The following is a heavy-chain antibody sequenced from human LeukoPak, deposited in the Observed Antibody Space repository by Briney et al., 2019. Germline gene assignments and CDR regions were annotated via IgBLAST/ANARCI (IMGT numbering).Heavy chain of an antibody. Sequence: ASVKVSCKASGYTFTSYYMHWVRQAPGQGLEWMGIINPSGGSTNYAQKFQGRVTITTDESTSTAYMELSSLRSEDTAVYYCATPTYYYDSSGYYTNWFDPWGQGTLVTVSS. CDR3: ATPTYYYDSSGYYTNWFDP. D-gene: IGHD3-22*01. J-gene: IGHJ5*02. V-gene: IGHV1-46*01. CDR2: INPSGGST. CDR1: GYTFTSYY.